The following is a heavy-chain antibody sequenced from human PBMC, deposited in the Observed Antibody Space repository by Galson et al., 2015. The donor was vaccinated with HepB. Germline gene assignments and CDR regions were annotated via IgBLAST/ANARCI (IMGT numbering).Heavy chain of an antibody. D-gene: IGHD3-10*01. V-gene: IGHV3-21*01. Sequence: SLRLSCAASGFTFSSYSMNWVRQAPGKGLEWVSSISSSSSYIYYADSVKGRFTISRDNAKNSLYLQMNSLRAEDTAVYYCARDGGSGSYYRTKPYYYYGMDVWGQGTTVTVSS. CDR2: ISSSSSYI. CDR3: ARDGGSGSYYRTKPYYYYGMDV. CDR1: GFTFSSYS. J-gene: IGHJ6*02.